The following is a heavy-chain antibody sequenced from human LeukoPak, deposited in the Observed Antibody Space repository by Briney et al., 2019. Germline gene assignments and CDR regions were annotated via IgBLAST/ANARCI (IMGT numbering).Heavy chain of an antibody. D-gene: IGHD6-13*01. CDR3: ASEIAAAGEGFDY. V-gene: IGHV1-2*06. CDR2: INPNSGGT. CDR1: GYTFTGYY. J-gene: IGHJ4*02. Sequence: ASVKVSCKASGYTFTGYYMHWVRQAPGQGLEWMGRINPNSGGTNHAQKFQGRVTMTRDTSISTAYMELSRLRSDDTAVYYCASEIAAAGEGFDYWGQGTLVTVSS.